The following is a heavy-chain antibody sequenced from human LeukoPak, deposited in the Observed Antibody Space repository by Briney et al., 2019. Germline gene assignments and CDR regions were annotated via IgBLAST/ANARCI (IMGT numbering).Heavy chain of an antibody. CDR2: IYSGGST. V-gene: IGHV3-66*01. Sequence: PGGSLRLSCAASGFTVSSNYMSWVRQAPGKGLEWVSVIYSGGSTYYADSVKGRFTISRDNSKNTLYLQMNSLRAEDTAVYYCARESRWLAYYFDYWGQGTRVTVSS. CDR1: GFTVSSNY. D-gene: IGHD6-19*01. J-gene: IGHJ4*02. CDR3: ARESRWLAYYFDY.